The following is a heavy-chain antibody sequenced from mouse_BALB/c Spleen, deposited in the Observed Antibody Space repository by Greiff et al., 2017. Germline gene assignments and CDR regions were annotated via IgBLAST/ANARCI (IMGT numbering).Heavy chain of an antibody. CDR2: IDPVNGNT. D-gene: IGHD2-10*01. J-gene: IGHJ3*01. V-gene: IGHV14-3*02. CDR1: GFNIKDTY. CDR3: AKAYYGKGGLAY. Sequence: EVKLQESGAELVKPGASVKLSCTASGFNIKDTYMHWVKQRPEQGLEWIGRIDPVNGNTKYDPKFQGKATITADTSSNTAYLQLSSLTSEDTAVYYCAKAYYGKGGLAYWGQGTLVTVSA.